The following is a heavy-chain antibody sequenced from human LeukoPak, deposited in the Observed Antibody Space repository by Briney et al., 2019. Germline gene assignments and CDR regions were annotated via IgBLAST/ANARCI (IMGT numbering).Heavy chain of an antibody. J-gene: IGHJ4*02. CDR2: INPNSGGT. D-gene: IGHD4-23*01. CDR3: ARDLYGGNSEFYFDY. CDR1: GYTFTGYY. Sequence: ASVKVSCKASGYTFTGYYMHWMRQAPGQGLEWMGWINPNSGGTNYEQKFQGRVTMTRDTSISTAYMELSRLRSDDTAVYYCARDLYGGNSEFYFDYWGQGTLVTVSS. V-gene: IGHV1-2*02.